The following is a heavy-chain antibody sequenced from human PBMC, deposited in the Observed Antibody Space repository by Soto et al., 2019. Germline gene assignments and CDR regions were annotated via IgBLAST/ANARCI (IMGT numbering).Heavy chain of an antibody. D-gene: IGHD3-10*01. Sequence: SETLSLTCTVSGGSISSGGYYWSWIRQHPGKGLEWIGYIYYSGSTYYNPSLKSRVTISVDTSKNQFSLKLSSVTAADTAVYYCARGSNSFYYGSGSYYKDNWFDPWGQGTLVTVSS. CDR1: GGSISSGGYY. V-gene: IGHV4-31*03. CDR2: IYYSGST. J-gene: IGHJ5*02. CDR3: ARGSNSFYYGSGSYYKDNWFDP.